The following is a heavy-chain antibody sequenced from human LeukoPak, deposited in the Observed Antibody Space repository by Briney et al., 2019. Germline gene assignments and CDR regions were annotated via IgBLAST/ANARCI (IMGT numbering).Heavy chain of an antibody. Sequence: ASVKVSCKASGYTFTLYYIHWVRQAPGQGLEWMGMINPGGGSTNYAQKFQGRVTITRDTSTSTVYMELSSLRYEDTAVYYCARGGDYYDSSGPLHWGQGTLVTVSS. CDR3: ARGGDYYDSSGPLH. V-gene: IGHV1-46*01. J-gene: IGHJ4*02. CDR1: GYTFTLYY. D-gene: IGHD3-22*01. CDR2: INPGGGST.